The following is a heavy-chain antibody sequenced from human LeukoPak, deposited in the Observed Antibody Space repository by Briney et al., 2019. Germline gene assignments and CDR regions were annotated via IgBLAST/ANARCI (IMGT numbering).Heavy chain of an antibody. CDR2: ISYDGSNK. D-gene: IGHD4-17*01. CDR3: ARDRMGAGDYVPYYYYGMDV. J-gene: IGHJ6*02. CDR1: GFTFGSYA. Sequence: GGSLRLSCAASGFTFGSYAMHWVRQAPGKGLEWVAVISYDGSNKYYADSVKGRFTISRDNSKNTLYLQMNSLRAEDTAVYYCARDRMGAGDYVPYYYYGMDVWGQGTTVTVSS. V-gene: IGHV3-30-3*01.